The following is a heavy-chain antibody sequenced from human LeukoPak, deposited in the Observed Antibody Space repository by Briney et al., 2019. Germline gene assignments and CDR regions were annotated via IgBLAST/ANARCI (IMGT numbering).Heavy chain of an antibody. D-gene: IGHD3-9*01. J-gene: IGHJ3*02. CDR3: ARGGRITIFPSAFDI. Sequence: ASVKVSCKASGYTFTSYGISWVRQAPGQGLEWMGWISAYNGNTNYAQRLQGRVTMTTDTSTSTAYMELRSLRSDNTAVYYCARGGRITIFPSAFDIWGQGTMVTVSS. CDR1: GYTFTSYG. V-gene: IGHV1-18*04. CDR2: ISAYNGNT.